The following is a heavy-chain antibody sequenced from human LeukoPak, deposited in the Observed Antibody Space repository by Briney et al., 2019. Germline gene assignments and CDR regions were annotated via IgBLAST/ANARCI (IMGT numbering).Heavy chain of an antibody. V-gene: IGHV4-59*12. CDR3: ARDTVGATFPGAFDI. CDR2: IYYSGST. CDR1: GGSISSYY. Sequence: SETLSLTCTVSGGSISSYYWSWIRQPPGKGLEWIGYIYYSGSTNYKPSLKSRVTISVDTSKNQVSLKLSSVTAADTAVYYCARDTVGATFPGAFDIWGQGTMVTVSS. D-gene: IGHD1-26*01. J-gene: IGHJ3*02.